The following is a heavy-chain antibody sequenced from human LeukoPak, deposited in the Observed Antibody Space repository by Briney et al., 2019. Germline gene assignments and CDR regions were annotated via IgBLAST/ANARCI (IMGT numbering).Heavy chain of an antibody. Sequence: ETLSLTGTVSGGSISSYYWSWIRQPPGKGLEWIGYIYYSGSTNYNPSLKSRVTISVDTSKNQFSLKLSSVTAADTAVYYCAGNVFSWFDPWGQGTLVPVSS. CDR2: IYYSGST. J-gene: IGHJ5*02. V-gene: IGHV4-59*01. CDR3: AGNVFSWFDP. D-gene: IGHD3-9*01. CDR1: GGSISSYY.